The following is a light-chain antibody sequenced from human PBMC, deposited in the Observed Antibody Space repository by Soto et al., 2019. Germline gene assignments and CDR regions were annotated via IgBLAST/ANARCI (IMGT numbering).Light chain of an antibody. CDR2: AAS. V-gene: IGKV3-20*01. J-gene: IGKJ1*01. CDR3: QQYDSTVWT. CDR1: QTGDSRY. Sequence: ELVLTQSPGTLSLSPGETATLSCRASQTGDSRYLAWYQQKRGQAPRLLIYAASSRATGVPDRFSGSGSGTDFTLTIRRLEPEDFAVYYCQQYDSTVWTFGQGTRVDTK.